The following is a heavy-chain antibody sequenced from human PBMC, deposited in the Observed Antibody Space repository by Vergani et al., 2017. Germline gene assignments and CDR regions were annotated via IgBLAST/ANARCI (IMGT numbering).Heavy chain of an antibody. V-gene: IGHV3-23*01. CDR2: ISGSGGST. J-gene: IGHJ4*02. CDR3: AKDGLTYYDFWSGSFDY. D-gene: IGHD3-3*01. Sequence: EVQLLESGGGLVQPGGSLRLSCAASGFTFSSYAMSWVRLAPGKGLEWVSAISGSGGSTYYADSVKGRFTISRDNSKNTLYLQMNSLRAEDTAVYYCAKDGLTYYDFWSGSFDYWGQGTLVTVSS. CDR1: GFTFSSYA.